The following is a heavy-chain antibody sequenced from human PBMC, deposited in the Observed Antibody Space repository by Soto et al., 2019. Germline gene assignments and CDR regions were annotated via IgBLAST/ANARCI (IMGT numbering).Heavy chain of an antibody. CDR1: GFTFDDYA. CDR2: ISWNSGSI. J-gene: IGHJ2*01. D-gene: IGHD6-19*01. CDR3: AKAPVAGTVYWYFDL. V-gene: IGHV3-9*01. Sequence: EVQLVESGGGLVQPGRSLRLSCAASGFTFDDYAMHWVRQAPGKGLEWVSGISWNSGSIGYADSVKGRFTISGDNAKNSLYLQMNSLRAEDTALYYCAKAPVAGTVYWYFDLWGRGTLVTVSS.